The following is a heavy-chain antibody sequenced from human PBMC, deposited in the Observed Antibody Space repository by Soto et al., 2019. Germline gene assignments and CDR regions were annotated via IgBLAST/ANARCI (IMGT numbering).Heavy chain of an antibody. V-gene: IGHV3-21*01. Sequence: PGGSLRLSCAASGFTFSSYSMNWVRQAPGKGLEWVSSISSSSSYIYYADSVKGRFTISRDNAKNSLYLQMNSLRAEDTAVYYCARGTGRIFGGYYYMDVWGKGTTVTVSS. D-gene: IGHD3-3*01. J-gene: IGHJ6*03. CDR2: ISSSSSYI. CDR3: ARGTGRIFGGYYYMDV. CDR1: GFTFSSYS.